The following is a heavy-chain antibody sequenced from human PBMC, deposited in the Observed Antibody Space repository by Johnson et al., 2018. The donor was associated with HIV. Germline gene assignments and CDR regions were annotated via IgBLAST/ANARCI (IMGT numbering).Heavy chain of an antibody. CDR3: ARGPSVVTLHAFDL. CDR2: TYSGGST. J-gene: IGHJ3*01. D-gene: IGHD4-23*01. Sequence: VQLVESGGGLVQPGGSLRLSCGASGFSVSRNHMNWVRQVPGKGLEWVSVTYSGGSTYYADSVKGRFSISRDNGKNSLYLQMNSLRAEDTAVYYCARGPSVVTLHAFDLWGQGTLVTVSS. CDR1: GFSVSRNH. V-gene: IGHV3-66*01.